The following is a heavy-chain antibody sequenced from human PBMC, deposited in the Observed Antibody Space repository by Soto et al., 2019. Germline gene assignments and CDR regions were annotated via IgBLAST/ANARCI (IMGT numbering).Heavy chain of an antibody. CDR1: GFTFGDYA. CDR2: ISGLDGST. Sequence: GGSLRLSCSASGFTFGDYAMTWVRQAPGKGLEWVSGISGLDGSTSYADSVKGRFTISRDNSKETLFLQMNSLRAEDTAIYYCAKSRGRSYIYYFEYWGQGTLGTVSS. CDR3: AKSRGRSYIYYFEY. J-gene: IGHJ4*01. D-gene: IGHD3-10*01. V-gene: IGHV3-23*01.